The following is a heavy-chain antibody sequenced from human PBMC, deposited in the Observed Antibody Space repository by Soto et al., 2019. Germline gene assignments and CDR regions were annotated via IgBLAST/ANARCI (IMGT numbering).Heavy chain of an antibody. D-gene: IGHD3-22*01. CDR3: AKEEEKYYYDSPGAFDI. Sequence: QVQLVESGGGVVQPGRSLRLSCAASGFTFSSYGMHWVRQAPGKGLEWVAVISYDGSNKYYADSVKGRFTISRDNSKNTLYLQMNSLRAEDTAVYYCAKEEEKYYYDSPGAFDIWGQGTMVTVSS. J-gene: IGHJ3*02. V-gene: IGHV3-30*18. CDR2: ISYDGSNK. CDR1: GFTFSSYG.